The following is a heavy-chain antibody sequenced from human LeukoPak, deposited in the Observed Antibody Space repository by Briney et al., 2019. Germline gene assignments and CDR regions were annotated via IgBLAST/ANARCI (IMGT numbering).Heavy chain of an antibody. J-gene: IGHJ5*02. CDR2: INPNSGGT. CDR1: GYTFTGYS. V-gene: IGHV1-2*02. Sequence: ASVKVSFKASGYTFTGYSLHWVRQAPGLGLEWMGWINPNSGGTNYAQRFQGRVTMTRDTSISTAYMDLSSLTSDDTAVYYCARDLGGRYSWCDPCGQGTLVTVSS. CDR3: ARDLGGRYSWCDP. D-gene: IGHD1-26*01.